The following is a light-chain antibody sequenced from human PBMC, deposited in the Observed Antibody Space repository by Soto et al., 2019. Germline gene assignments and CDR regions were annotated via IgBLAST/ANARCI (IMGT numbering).Light chain of an antibody. V-gene: IGKV1-5*03. Sequence: DIQMTQSPSTLSAAVGDRVTITCRASQSFSSWLAWYQQKPGKAPKLLIYKASSLESGVPSRFSGSGSGTEFTLTISSLQHDDFATYYCQQYNSYSVTFGQGTKLEIK. CDR1: QSFSSW. CDR3: QQYNSYSVT. J-gene: IGKJ2*01. CDR2: KAS.